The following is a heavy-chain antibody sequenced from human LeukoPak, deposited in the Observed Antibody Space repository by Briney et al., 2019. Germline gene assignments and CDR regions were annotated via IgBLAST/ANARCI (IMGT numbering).Heavy chain of an antibody. D-gene: IGHD4-17*01. CDR3: HLPTVTTRWFDP. CDR2: IIPIFGTA. Sequence: GASVKVSCKASGGTFSSYAISWVRQAPGQGPEWMGGIIPIFGTANYAQKFQGRVTMTRDTSTSTVYMELSSLRSEDTAVYYCHLPTVTTRWFDPWGQGTLVTVSS. V-gene: IGHV1-69*05. CDR1: GGTFSSYA. J-gene: IGHJ5*02.